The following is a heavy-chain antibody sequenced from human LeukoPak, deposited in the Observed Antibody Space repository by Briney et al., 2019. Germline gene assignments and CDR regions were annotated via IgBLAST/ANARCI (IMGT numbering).Heavy chain of an antibody. J-gene: IGHJ5*02. V-gene: IGHV1-46*01. CDR2: INPSGGST. CDR3: ARLRGNTMVRGVRANWFDP. Sequence: GASVKVSCKASGYTFTSYYMHWVRQAPGQGLEWMGIINPSGGSTSYAQKFQGRVTMTRDTSTSTVYMELSSLRSEDTAVYYCARLRGNTMVRGVRANWFDPWGQGTLVTASS. D-gene: IGHD3-10*01. CDR1: GYTFTSYY.